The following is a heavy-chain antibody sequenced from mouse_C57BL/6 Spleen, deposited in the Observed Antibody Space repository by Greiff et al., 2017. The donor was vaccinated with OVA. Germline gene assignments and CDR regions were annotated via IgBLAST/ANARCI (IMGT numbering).Heavy chain of an antibody. V-gene: IGHV1-82*01. CDR1: GYAFSSSW. CDR2: IYPGDGDT. J-gene: IGHJ3*01. CDR3: ARPYDYDGWFAY. D-gene: IGHD2-4*01. Sequence: QVQLKESGPELVKPGASVKISCKASGYAFSSSWMNWVKQRPGKGLEWIGRIYPGDGDTNYNGKFKGKATLTADKSSSTAYMQLSSLTSEDSAVYFCARPYDYDGWFAYWGQGTLVTGSA.